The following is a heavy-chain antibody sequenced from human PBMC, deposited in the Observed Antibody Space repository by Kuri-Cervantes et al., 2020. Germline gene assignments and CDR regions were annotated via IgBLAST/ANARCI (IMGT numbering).Heavy chain of an antibody. D-gene: IGHD3-9*01. V-gene: IGHV4-61*02. J-gene: IGHJ6*02. CDR3: AREGYFDWFNGLDV. Sequence: TLSLTCTVSGGSISSGSYYWSWIRQPAGKGLEWIGRIYTSGSTNYNPALKSRVTISVDTYKTQFSLKLSSVTAANTAVYYCAREGYFDWFNGLDVWGQGTTVTVSS. CDR2: IYTSGST. CDR1: GGSISSGSYY.